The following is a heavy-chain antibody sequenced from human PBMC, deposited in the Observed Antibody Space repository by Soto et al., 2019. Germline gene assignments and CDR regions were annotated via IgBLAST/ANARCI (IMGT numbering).Heavy chain of an antibody. CDR1: GFTFSSYG. CDR3: ASFSISSGFDYYYGMDV. D-gene: IGHD6-6*01. V-gene: IGHV3-30*03. J-gene: IGHJ6*02. Sequence: GGSLSLSCAASGFTFSSYGMHWVRQAPGKGLEWVAVISYDGSNKYYADSVKGRFTISRDNSKNTLYLQMNSLRAEDTAVYYCASFSISSGFDYYYGMDVWGQGTTVTVSS. CDR2: ISYDGSNK.